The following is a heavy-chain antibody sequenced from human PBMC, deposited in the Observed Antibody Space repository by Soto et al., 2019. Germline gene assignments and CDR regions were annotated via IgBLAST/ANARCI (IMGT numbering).Heavy chain of an antibody. CDR3: AKDRSGYNYYYYYGMDV. CDR2: ISGSGGST. CDR1: GFTFSSYA. V-gene: IGHV3-23*01. D-gene: IGHD5-12*01. Sequence: GGSLRLFCAASGFTFSSYAMSWVRQAPGKGLEWVSAISGSGGSTYYADSVKGRFTISRDNSKNTLYLQMNSLRAEDTAVYYCAKDRSGYNYYYYYGMDVWGQGTTVTVS. J-gene: IGHJ6*02.